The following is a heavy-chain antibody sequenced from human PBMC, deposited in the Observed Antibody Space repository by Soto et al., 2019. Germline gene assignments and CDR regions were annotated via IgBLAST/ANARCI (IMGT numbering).Heavy chain of an antibody. Sequence: QVQLQESGPGLLKPSETLSLTCAVSGGSVSDNYWCWIRQPPREGLEGCGDTFYNGRTDFNPSLKIRFRKSVDTSRNQFPLELASVPAADTAVYYCARNQDGTVFGLPTHSSYMDAWGKGTTVTVSS. J-gene: IGHJ6*03. V-gene: IGHV4-59*02. CDR3: ARNQDGTVFGLPTHSSYMDA. D-gene: IGHD3-3*01. CDR1: GGSVSDNY. CDR2: TFYNGRT.